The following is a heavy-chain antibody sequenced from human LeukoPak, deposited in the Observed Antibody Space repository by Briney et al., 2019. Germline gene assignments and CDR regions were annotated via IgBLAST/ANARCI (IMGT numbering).Heavy chain of an antibody. CDR3: AKGGSGWYKYDS. J-gene: IGHJ4*02. CDR1: GFTFSSYA. V-gene: IGHV3-23*01. CDR2: ISGSGGTT. Sequence: GGSLRLSCAASGFTFSSYAISWVRQAPGKGLEWVSAISGSGGTTYYADSVKGRFTISRDNSKNTLYLQMDSLRGEDTAVYYCAKGGSGWYKYDSWGQGTLVSVSS. D-gene: IGHD6-19*01.